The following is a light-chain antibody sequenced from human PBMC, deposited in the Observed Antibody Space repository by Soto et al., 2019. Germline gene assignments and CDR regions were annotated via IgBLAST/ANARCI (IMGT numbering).Light chain of an antibody. CDR2: GAS. J-gene: IGKJ5*01. V-gene: IGKV3-20*01. CDR1: QSVSSR. Sequence: EIVLTQSPGTLSLSPGERATLSCRASQSVSSRLAWYQHKPGQAPRLLISGASSRATGIPDRFSGSRAGRSDSLNISILEPVGLPAHYRPHYGPPPPLAFAQGPRMEIK. CDR3: PHYGPPPPLA.